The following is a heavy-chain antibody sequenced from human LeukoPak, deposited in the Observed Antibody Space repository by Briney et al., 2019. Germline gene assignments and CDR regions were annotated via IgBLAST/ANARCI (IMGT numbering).Heavy chain of an antibody. CDR1: GYTFTSYD. V-gene: IGHV1-8*01. D-gene: IGHD7-27*01. CDR2: MNPNSGAT. J-gene: IGHJ4*02. CDR3: ARPPRSWAFDY. Sequence: ASVKVSCKASGYTFTSYDFNWLRQATGQGPEWMGWMNPNSGATGYAQKFQGRVTMTRSASINTAYMELSNLRSEDTAVYYCARPPRSWAFDYWGQGTRVTVS.